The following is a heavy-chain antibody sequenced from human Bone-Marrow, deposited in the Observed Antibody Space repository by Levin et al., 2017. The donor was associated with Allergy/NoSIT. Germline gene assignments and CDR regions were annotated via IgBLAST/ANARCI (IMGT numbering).Heavy chain of an antibody. CDR2: ISYDGSNK. CDR1: GFTFSSYA. CDR3: AREAPGWQDFDY. V-gene: IGHV3-30*04. J-gene: IGHJ4*02. D-gene: IGHD6-19*01. Sequence: GGSLRLSCAASGFTFSSYAMHWVRQAPGKGLEWVAVISYDGSNKYYADSVKGRFTISRDNSKNTLYLQMNSLRAEDTAVYYCAREAPGWQDFDYWGQGTLVTVSS.